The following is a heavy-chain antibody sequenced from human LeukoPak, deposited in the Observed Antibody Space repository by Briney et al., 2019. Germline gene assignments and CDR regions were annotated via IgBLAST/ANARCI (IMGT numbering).Heavy chain of an antibody. CDR2: ISSSSTYI. D-gene: IGHD5-24*01. J-gene: IGHJ4*02. CDR3: ARARDGYHLLGY. CDR1: GSTFTTYS. V-gene: IGHV3-21*01. Sequence: PGGSLRLSCAASGSTFTTYSMNWVRQAPGKGLEWVSSISSSSTYIYYAESVKGRFTISRDNAKNSLYLQMNSLRAEDTAVYYCARARDGYHLLGYWGQGTLVTVSS.